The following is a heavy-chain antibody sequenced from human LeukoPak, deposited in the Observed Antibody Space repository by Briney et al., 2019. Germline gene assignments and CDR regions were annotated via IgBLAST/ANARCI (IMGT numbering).Heavy chain of an antibody. CDR3: ARSSGYGYYFDY. CDR2: ISSNGGTT. D-gene: IGHD3-22*01. Sequence: GGSLRLSCAASGFTFSSDAVHWVRQAPGKGLEYVSAISSNGGTTHYGNSVKGRFTISRDNSKNTLYLQMGSLRAEDMAVYFCARSSGYGYYFDYWGQGTLVTVSS. V-gene: IGHV3-64*01. CDR1: GFTFSSDA. J-gene: IGHJ4*02.